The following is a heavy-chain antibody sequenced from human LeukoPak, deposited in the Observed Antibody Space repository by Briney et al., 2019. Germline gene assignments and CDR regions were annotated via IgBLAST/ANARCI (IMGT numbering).Heavy chain of an antibody. CDR1: GGSISSYY. CDR2: IYYSGNT. V-gene: IGHV4-59*01. D-gene: IGHD5-18*01. J-gene: IGHJ4*02. CDR3: ARRRYNYDY. Sequence: SETLSLTCTVSGGSISSYYWSWIRQPPGKGLEWIGYIYYSGNTIYNPSLKSRVPISIDTSKNQFSLKLSSVTAADTAVYYCARRRYNYDYWGQGTLVTVSS.